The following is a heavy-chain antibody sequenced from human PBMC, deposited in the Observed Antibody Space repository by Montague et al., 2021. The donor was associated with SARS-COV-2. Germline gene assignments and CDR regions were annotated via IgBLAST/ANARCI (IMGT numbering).Heavy chain of an antibody. CDR1: GGSISNYY. V-gene: IGHV4-59*01. J-gene: IGHJ6*02. CDR3: ARGGGYYNYGLDV. Sequence: SETLSLTCTVSGGSISNYYWSWIRQPPGRGLVWIGYIYYSGSTDYSPSLKSRVTISLDTSKNQFSLKVTSVTAADTAVYYCARGGGYYNYGLDVWGPGTTVTVSS. CDR2: IYYSGST. D-gene: IGHD3-22*01.